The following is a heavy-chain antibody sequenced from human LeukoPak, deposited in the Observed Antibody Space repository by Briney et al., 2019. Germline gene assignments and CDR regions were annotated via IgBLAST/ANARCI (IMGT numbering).Heavy chain of an antibody. CDR2: IYYSGST. Sequence: SETLSLTCTVSGGSISSSSYYWGWVRQPPGKGLEWIGSIYYSGSTYYNPSLKSRVTISVDTSKNQFSLKLSSVTTADTAVYYCARSYYYYYYMDVWGKGTTVTISS. J-gene: IGHJ6*03. V-gene: IGHV4-39*01. CDR3: ARSYYYYYYMDV. CDR1: GGSISSSSYY.